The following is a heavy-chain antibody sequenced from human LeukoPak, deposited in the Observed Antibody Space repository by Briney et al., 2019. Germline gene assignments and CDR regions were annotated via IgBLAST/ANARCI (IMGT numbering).Heavy chain of an antibody. CDR1: GFTFNKYC. CDR2: ISYDGRNK. CDR3: AKGPLRGTAAAIDY. D-gene: IGHD2-2*01. Sequence: GSLRLFCAASGFTFNKYCLHWVRQAPGKGLGWVAVISYDGRNKHYPDSVKGRFTISRDISTDTLWLQMDSLRTEDTAVYYCAKGPLRGTAAAIDYWGQGTLVTVSS. J-gene: IGHJ4*02. V-gene: IGHV3-30*18.